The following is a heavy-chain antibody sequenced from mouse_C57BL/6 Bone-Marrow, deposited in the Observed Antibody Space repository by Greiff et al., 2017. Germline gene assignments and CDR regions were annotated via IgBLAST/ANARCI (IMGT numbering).Heavy chain of an antibody. V-gene: IGHV1-82*01. CDR2: IYPGDGDT. CDR3: ARSRGLTVVADY. J-gene: IGHJ2*01. Sequence: VQLQQSGPELVKPGASVTISCKASGYAFSSSWMNWVKQRPGKGLEWIGRIYPGDGDTNYNGKFKGKATLTADKSSSTAYMQLSSLTSEDSAVYFCARSRGLTVVADYWGQGTTLTVSS. CDR1: GYAFSSSW. D-gene: IGHD1-1*01.